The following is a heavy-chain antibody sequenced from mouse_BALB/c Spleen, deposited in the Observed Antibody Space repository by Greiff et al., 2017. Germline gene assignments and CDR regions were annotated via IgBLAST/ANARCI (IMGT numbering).Heavy chain of an antibody. Sequence: VQLQQSGAELARPGASVKLSCKASGYTFTDYYINWVKQRTGQGLEWIGEIYPGSGNTNYNEKFKGKATLTADKSSSTAYMQLSSLTSDDSAVYFCARGDYDYERGYYAMDYWGQGTSVTVSS. D-gene: IGHD2-4*01. CDR2: IYPGSGNT. CDR1: GYTFTDYY. CDR3: ARGDYDYERGYYAMDY. J-gene: IGHJ4*01. V-gene: IGHV1-76*01.